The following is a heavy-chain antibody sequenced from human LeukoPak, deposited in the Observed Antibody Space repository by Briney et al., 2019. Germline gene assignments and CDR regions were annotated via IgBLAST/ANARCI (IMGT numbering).Heavy chain of an antibody. V-gene: IGHV3-30*02. D-gene: IGHD6-13*01. CDR2: IRYDGSNK. J-gene: IGHJ6*02. Sequence: PGGSLRLSCAASGFTFSSYGMHWVRQAPGKGLEWVAFIRYDGSNKYYADSVKGRLTISRDNSKNTLYLQTNSLRAEDTAVYYCAKPKQQLVPYGMDVWGQGTTVTVSS. CDR1: GFTFSSYG. CDR3: AKPKQQLVPYGMDV.